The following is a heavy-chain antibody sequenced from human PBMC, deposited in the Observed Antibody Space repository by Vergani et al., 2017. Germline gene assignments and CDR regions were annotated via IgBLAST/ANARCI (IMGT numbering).Heavy chain of an antibody. Sequence: QVQLVQSGAEVKKPGSSVKVSCKASGGTFSSYTISWVRQAPGQGLEWMGRIIPILGIAIYAQKFQGRVTMTEDTSTDTAYMELSSLRSEDTAVYYCATGNTKGYCSSTSCYSSYDYWGQGTLVTVSS. CDR2: IIPILGIA. CDR1: GGTFSSYT. CDR3: ATGNTKGYCSSTSCYSSYDY. J-gene: IGHJ4*02. V-gene: IGHV1-69*02. D-gene: IGHD2-2*01.